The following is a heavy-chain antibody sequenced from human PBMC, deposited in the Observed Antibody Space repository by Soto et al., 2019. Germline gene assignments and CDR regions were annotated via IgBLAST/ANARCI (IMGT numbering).Heavy chain of an antibody. Sequence: GSLRLACAASGXTFSSYCMSWVRQAPGKGLELVANIKQDGSDKYYVDDVNGLFTISRDNANNSLYLQMNSIRAEDTAVYYCARSLYGIDAFDIWGQGTMATVS. CDR1: GXTFSSYC. J-gene: IGHJ3*02. CDR3: ARSLYGIDAFDI. D-gene: IGHD4-17*01. CDR2: IKQDGSDK. V-gene: IGHV3-7*01.